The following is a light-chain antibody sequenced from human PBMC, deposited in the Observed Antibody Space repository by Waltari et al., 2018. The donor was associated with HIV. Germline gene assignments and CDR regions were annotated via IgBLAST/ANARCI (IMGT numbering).Light chain of an antibody. Sequence: DIQMTQTPSSLSASVGDRVTITCRPSQNINNFLNWYQQKPWKAPKLLIYAASSLQSGVPSRFNGTASGTDFTLTISSLQPEDLATYYCQQSYSRWTFGQGTKVEIK. J-gene: IGKJ1*01. V-gene: IGKV1-39*01. CDR3: QQSYSRWT. CDR1: QNINNF. CDR2: AAS.